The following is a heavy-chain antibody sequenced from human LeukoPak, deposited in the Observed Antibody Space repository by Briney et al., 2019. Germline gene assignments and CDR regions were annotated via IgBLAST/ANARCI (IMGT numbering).Heavy chain of an antibody. J-gene: IGHJ3*02. CDR3: ARDSGGYNGNDLFAFDI. Sequence: ASVKVSCKASGYTFTSYAMNWVRQAPGQGLEWMGWINPNSGGTSYAQNFQGRVSMTRDTSISTVYMELSRLRSDDTAVYYCARDSGGYNGNDLFAFDIWGQGTMVTVPS. CDR2: INPNSGGT. V-gene: IGHV1-2*02. D-gene: IGHD1-20*01. CDR1: GYTFTSYA.